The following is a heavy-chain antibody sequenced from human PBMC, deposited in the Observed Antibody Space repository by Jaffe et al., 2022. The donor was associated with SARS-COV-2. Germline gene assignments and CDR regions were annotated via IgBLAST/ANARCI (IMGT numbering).Heavy chain of an antibody. Sequence: EVQLVESGGGLVQPGGSLRLSCAASGFTFDTYAMNWVRQAPGKGLKWVSAISGRGGSSYYSGSALGRFTISRDNSRNTVYLQMNSLRAEDTAVYYCAKGGRSVEYCGGDCNYFFDSWGQGTLVIVSS. D-gene: IGHD2-21*02. CDR3: AKGGRSVEYCGGDCNYFFDS. CDR1: GFTFDTYA. CDR2: ISGRGGSS. J-gene: IGHJ4*02. V-gene: IGHV3-23*04.